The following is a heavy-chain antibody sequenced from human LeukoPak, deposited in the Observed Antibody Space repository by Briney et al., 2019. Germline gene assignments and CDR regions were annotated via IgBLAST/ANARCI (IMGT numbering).Heavy chain of an antibody. Sequence: PGGSLRLSCAASGFTFSSYWMSWVRQAPGKGLEWVPNIKQDGSEKYYVDSVKGRFTISRDNAKNSLYLQMNSLRAEDTAVYYCARVGSSGWYPDYYYYYGMDVWGQGATVTVSS. CDR3: ARVGSSGWYPDYYYYYGMDV. CDR1: GFTFSSYW. CDR2: IKQDGSEK. V-gene: IGHV3-7*03. D-gene: IGHD6-19*01. J-gene: IGHJ6*02.